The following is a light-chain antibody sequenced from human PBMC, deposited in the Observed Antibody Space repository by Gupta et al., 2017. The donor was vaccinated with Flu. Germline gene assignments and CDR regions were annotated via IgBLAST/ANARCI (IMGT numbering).Light chain of an antibody. V-gene: IGKV1-39*01. CDR1: QSVSGY. Sequence: DIQMTQSPSSLSASVGDRVTITCRASQSVSGYVNWYQQRPGKAPKLLISDVSKLQSGVPSRFSGSGSGTDFTLTISNRQAEDSATYYCQHWFGLPITFGRGTKVDIK. J-gene: IGKJ4*01. CDR2: DVS. CDR3: QHWFGLPIT.